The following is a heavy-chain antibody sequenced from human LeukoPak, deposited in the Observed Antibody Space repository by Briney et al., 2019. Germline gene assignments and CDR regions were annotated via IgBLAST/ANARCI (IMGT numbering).Heavy chain of an antibody. CDR1: GYTFTSYD. CDR2: MNANSGNT. J-gene: IGHJ4*02. Sequence: GASVTVSCKASGYTFTSYDINWVRQAAGQGVGWLAYMNANSGNTGSAQKFQGRVTLTMNTSTRTAYMELSSLRSEDTAVYYCAREGFDYWGQGTLVTVSS. V-gene: IGHV1-8*01. CDR3: AREGFDY.